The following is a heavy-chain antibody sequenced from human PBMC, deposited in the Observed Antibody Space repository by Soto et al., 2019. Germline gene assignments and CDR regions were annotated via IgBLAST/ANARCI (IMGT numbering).Heavy chain of an antibody. CDR2: INAGNGST. D-gene: IGHD3-9*01. CDR3: ARDLTSDF. Sequence: QVQLVQSGAEVKKPGASVKVSCKASGYTFTSYAIHWVRQAPGQRLEWMGWINAGNGSTKYSQKFQGRVTITRDTSASTAYMELSSLRSEDTAVYYCARDLTSDFWGQGTLVTVSS. V-gene: IGHV1-3*01. CDR1: GYTFTSYA. J-gene: IGHJ4*02.